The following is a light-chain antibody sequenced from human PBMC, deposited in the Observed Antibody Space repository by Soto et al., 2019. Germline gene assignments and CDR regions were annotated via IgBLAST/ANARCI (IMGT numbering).Light chain of an antibody. CDR3: QQSYTTPFT. CDR1: QSISSY. V-gene: IGKV1-39*01. CDR2: AAS. Sequence: DIQMTQSPSSLSASVGDRVSITCRASQSISSYLNWYQQKPGKAPKLLISAASSLQSGVPSTFSGSGSGTDFTLTISSLQPEDFATYFCQQSYTTPFTFGPGT. J-gene: IGKJ3*01.